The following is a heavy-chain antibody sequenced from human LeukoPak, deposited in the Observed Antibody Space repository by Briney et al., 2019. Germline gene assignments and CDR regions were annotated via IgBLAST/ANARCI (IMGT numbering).Heavy chain of an antibody. D-gene: IGHD3-3*01. CDR1: GFTFSSYS. CDR3: ARIANFWSGYLS. Sequence: GGSLRLSCAASGFTFSSYSMNWVRQAPGKGLEWVSYLSSSSSTIYYADSVKGRFTISRDNAKNSLYLQMNSLRAEDTAVYYCARIANFWSGYLSWGQGTLVTVSS. J-gene: IGHJ5*02. V-gene: IGHV3-48*01. CDR2: LSSSSSTI.